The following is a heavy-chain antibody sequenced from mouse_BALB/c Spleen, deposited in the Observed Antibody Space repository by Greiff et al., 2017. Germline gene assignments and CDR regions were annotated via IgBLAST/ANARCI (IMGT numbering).Heavy chain of an antibody. Sequence: EVKLMESGPGLVKPSQSLSLTCTVTGYSITSDYAWNWLRQFPGNKLEWMGYISYSGSTSYNPSLKSRISITRDTSKNQFFLHLNSVTTEDTATYYCAGAIYYGSLYYAMDYWGQGTSVTVSS. V-gene: IGHV3-2*02. CDR1: GYSITSDYA. J-gene: IGHJ4*01. CDR3: AGAIYYGSLYYAMDY. CDR2: ISYSGST. D-gene: IGHD1-1*01.